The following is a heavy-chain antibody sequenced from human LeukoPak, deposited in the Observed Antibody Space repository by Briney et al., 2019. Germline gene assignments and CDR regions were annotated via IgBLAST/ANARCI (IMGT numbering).Heavy chain of an antibody. CDR1: GGSISTYY. V-gene: IGHV4-4*07. J-gene: IGHJ4*02. Sequence: SETLSLTCTVSGGSISTYYWTWIRQPAGRGLEWLGRIYSSGSTNYNPSLKSRVTMSVDTSKNQFSLKLSSVTAADTAVYYCATESSGWYHDYWGQGTLVTVSS. CDR2: IYSSGST. D-gene: IGHD6-19*01. CDR3: ATESSGWYHDY.